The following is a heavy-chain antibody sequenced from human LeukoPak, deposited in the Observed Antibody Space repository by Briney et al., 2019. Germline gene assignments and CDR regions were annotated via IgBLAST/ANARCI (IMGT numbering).Heavy chain of an antibody. CDR1: GFTFSSYW. CDR3: ARDEPVAVAGYDY. J-gene: IGHJ4*02. V-gene: IGHV3-7*01. Sequence: GGSLRLSCAASGFTFSSYWMSWVRQAPGKGLERVANIKQDGSEKYYVDSVKGRFTISRDNAKNSLYLQMNSLRAEDTAVYYCARDEPVAVAGYDYWGQGTLVTVSS. CDR2: IKQDGSEK. D-gene: IGHD6-19*01.